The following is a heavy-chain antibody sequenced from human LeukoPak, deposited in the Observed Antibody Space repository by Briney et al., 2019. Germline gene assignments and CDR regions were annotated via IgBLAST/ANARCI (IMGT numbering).Heavy chain of an antibody. Sequence: TSETLSLTCAVYGGSFSGYYWSWVRQPPGKGLEWIGYVFHTGSTNYNPSLKSPVTMSLDTSKKQFSLKLSSVTAADTAVYYCARGSGWLDIWGQGTMVTVSS. CDR3: ARGSGWLDI. J-gene: IGHJ3*02. CDR1: GGSFSGYY. CDR2: VFHTGST. D-gene: IGHD6-19*01. V-gene: IGHV4-59*01.